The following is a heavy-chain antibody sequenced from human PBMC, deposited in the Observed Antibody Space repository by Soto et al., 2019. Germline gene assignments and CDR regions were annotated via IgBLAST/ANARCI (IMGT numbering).Heavy chain of an antibody. CDR3: ARGVMITFGGVIVPRAFDI. J-gene: IGHJ3*02. CDR2: MNPNSGNT. V-gene: IGHV1-8*01. D-gene: IGHD3-16*02. CDR1: GYTFTSYD. Sequence: ASVKVSCKASGYTFTSYDINWVRQATGQGLEWMGWMNPNSGNTGYAQKFQGRVTMTRNTSISTAYMELSRLRSEDTAVYYCARGVMITFGGVIVPRAFDIWGQGTMVTVSS.